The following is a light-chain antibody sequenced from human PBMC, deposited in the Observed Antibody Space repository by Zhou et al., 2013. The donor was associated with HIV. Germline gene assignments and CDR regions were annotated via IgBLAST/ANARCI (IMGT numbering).Light chain of an antibody. V-gene: IGKV3-11*01. Sequence: EIVMTQSPATLSVSPGERAALSCRASQSVGNELAWYQQRPGLPPRLVIYDASNRASGIPARFSGSGSGTDFTLTISSLEPEDSAVYYCQQRRTFGQGTKLEIK. CDR2: DAS. J-gene: IGKJ2*01. CDR1: QSVGNE. CDR3: QQRRT.